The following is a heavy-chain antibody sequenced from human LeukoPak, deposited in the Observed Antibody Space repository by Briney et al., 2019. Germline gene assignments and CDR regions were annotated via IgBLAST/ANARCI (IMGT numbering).Heavy chain of an antibody. Sequence: SQTLSLTCTVSGGSISSGSYYWSWIRQPAGKGLEWIGRIYTSGSTNYNPSLKSRVTISVDTSKNQFSLKLSSVTAADTAVYYCARDDDYYDSSGYYYSDYGGQGTLVTVSS. J-gene: IGHJ4*02. CDR1: GGSISSGSYY. CDR3: ARDDDYYDSSGYYYSDY. D-gene: IGHD3-22*01. CDR2: IYTSGST. V-gene: IGHV4-61*02.